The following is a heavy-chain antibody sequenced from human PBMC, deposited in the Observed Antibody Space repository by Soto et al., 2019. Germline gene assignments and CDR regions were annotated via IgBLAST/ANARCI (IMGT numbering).Heavy chain of an antibody. CDR2: VYYSGST. Sequence: PSATLSITCTVSGGSISNYYWTWVRQPPGKGLEWIGYVYYSGSTNYNPSLESRVTISIDASKNQFSLKMKSVTAADTAVYYCVRDYLLTGFDPWGQGALVT. D-gene: IGHD3-9*01. J-gene: IGHJ5*02. V-gene: IGHV4-59*01. CDR3: VRDYLLTGFDP. CDR1: GGSISNYY.